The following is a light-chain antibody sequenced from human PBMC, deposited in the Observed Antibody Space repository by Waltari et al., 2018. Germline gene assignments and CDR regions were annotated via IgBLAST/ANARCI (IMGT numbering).Light chain of an antibody. J-gene: IGKJ1*01. CDR3: VQAIAFPRT. CDR1: QSLLHSNGNTY. Sequence: DIVMTQTPLSLPITPGEPASISCRSSQSLLHSNGNTYLHWYLQKPGQSPQLLIYGGSNRASGVPDSFSGSGSGTDFTLKISKVEAEDVGVYYCVQAIAFPRTFGQGTKVEIK. V-gene: IGKV2-40*01. CDR2: GGS.